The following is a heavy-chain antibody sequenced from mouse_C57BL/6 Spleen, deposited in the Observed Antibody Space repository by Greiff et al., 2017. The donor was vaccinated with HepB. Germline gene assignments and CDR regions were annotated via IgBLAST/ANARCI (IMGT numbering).Heavy chain of an antibody. CDR1: GFTFSSYA. CDR3: TRDRGYRTVVATNWYFDV. CDR2: ISSGGDYI. Sequence: EVKLMESGEGLVKPGGSLKLSCAASGFTFSSYAMSWVRQTPEKRLEWVAYISSGGDYIYYADTVKGRFTISRDNARNTLYLQMSSLKSEDTAMYYCTRDRGYRTVVATNWYFDVWGTGTTVTVSS. D-gene: IGHD1-1*01. V-gene: IGHV5-9-1*02. J-gene: IGHJ1*03.